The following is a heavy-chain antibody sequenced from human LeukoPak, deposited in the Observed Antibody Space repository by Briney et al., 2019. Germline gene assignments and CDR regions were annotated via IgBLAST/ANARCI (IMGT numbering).Heavy chain of an antibody. V-gene: IGHV1-2*02. D-gene: IGHD3-10*01. J-gene: IGHJ3*02. CDR3: ARVQRGSGSYYRVFDAFDI. CDR2: INLNNGDT. CDR1: GYTFTVYY. Sequence: ASVKVSCKASGYTFTVYYMHWVRQAPGQGLEWMGWINLNNGDTNYAQRFQGRVTMTRDTSTSTAYMELSRLTSDDTAVYYCARVQRGSGSYYRVFDAFDIWGQGTMVTVSS.